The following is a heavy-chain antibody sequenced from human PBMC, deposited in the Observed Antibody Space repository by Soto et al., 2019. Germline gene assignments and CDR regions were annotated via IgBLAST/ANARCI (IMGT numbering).Heavy chain of an antibody. J-gene: IGHJ6*02. CDR2: ISGSGGST. CDR3: AKGGGIAAAGTIVLYYYYCMDV. CDR1: GFTFSSYA. D-gene: IGHD6-13*01. V-gene: IGHV3-23*01. Sequence: GGSLRLSCAASGFTFSSYAMSWVRQAPGKGLEWVSAISGSGGSTYYADSVNGRFIISRDNSKNTLYLQMNSLRAEDTDVYYCAKGGGIAAAGTIVLYYYYCMDVWGQGTTVTVSS.